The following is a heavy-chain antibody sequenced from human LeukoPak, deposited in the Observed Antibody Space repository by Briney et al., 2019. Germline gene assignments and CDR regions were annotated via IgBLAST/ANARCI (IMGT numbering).Heavy chain of an antibody. V-gene: IGHV1-69*05. J-gene: IGHJ4*02. CDR2: IIPIFGTA. CDR1: GGTFSSYA. Sequence: SVKVSCKASGGTFSSYAISWVRQAPGQGLEWMGRIIPIFGTANYAQKFQGRVTITTDESTSTAYTELSSLRSEDTAVYYCARGGYCSGGSCYSHFDYWGQGTLVTVSS. D-gene: IGHD2-15*01. CDR3: ARGGYCSGGSCYSHFDY.